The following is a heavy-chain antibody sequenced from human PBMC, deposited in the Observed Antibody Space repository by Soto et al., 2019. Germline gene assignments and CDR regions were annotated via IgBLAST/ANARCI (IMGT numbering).Heavy chain of an antibody. CDR3: ASPDCSSTSCYFGY. Sequence: SETLSLTCTVSGGSISSSSYYWGWIRQPPGKGLEWIGSIYYSGSTYYNPSLKSRVTISVDTSKNQFSLKLSSVTAADTAVYYCASPDCSSTSCYFGYWGQGTLVTVSS. J-gene: IGHJ4*02. CDR1: GGSISSSSYY. CDR2: IYYSGST. D-gene: IGHD2-2*01. V-gene: IGHV4-39*01.